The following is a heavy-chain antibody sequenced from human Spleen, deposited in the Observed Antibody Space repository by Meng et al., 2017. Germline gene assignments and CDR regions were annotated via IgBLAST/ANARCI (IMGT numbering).Heavy chain of an antibody. V-gene: IGHV3-48*03. CDR1: GFTFSRYE. CDR3: ARDVGRGDLTPYYFDY. J-gene: IGHJ4*02. CDR2: GSGGGYTI. D-gene: IGHD2-21*02. Sequence: GEYLMLSCAASGFTFSRYEMNWVRQAPGKGVESVSYGSGGGYTIYYGDSVKRRFTISRENTKNSLYLQMNSLRVGDTTVYYCARDVGRGDLTPYYFDYWGQGTLVTVSS.